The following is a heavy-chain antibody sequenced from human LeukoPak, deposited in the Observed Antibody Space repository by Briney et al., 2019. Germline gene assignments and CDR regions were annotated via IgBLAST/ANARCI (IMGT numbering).Heavy chain of an antibody. J-gene: IGHJ4*02. CDR2: VHPLNGDS. CDR3: ARDFPHQRFDY. D-gene: IGHD3-16*01. Sequence: ASVKVSCKASGGTFSSYAISWVRQAPGQGLEWVGYVHPLNGDSKNAQIFEGRVTMTWDASTTTAYMELKGLRSEDTALYYCARDFPHQRFDYWGQGTLVTVSS. CDR1: GGTFSSYA. V-gene: IGHV1-2*02.